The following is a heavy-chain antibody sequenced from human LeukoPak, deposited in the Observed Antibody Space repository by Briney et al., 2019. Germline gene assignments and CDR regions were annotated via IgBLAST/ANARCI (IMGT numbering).Heavy chain of an antibody. CDR2: ISFDGTNK. J-gene: IGHJ4*01. D-gene: IGHD6-19*01. CDR3: AKSRWVRLISMAGQPC. Sequence: PGGSLRLSCAASGFTFSSYGMHWVRQAPGKGLEWVAVISFDGTNKYYADSVQGRFTISRDNSKNTLYLQMDSLRPEDTAAYYCAKSRWVRLISMAGQPCWGQGTLVTVS. V-gene: IGHV3-30*18. CDR1: GFTFSSYG.